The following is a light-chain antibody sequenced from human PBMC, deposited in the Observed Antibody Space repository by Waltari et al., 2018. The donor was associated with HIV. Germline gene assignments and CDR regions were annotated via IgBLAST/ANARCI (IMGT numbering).Light chain of an antibody. CDR1: SLRSYY. CDR3: HSRDSSGYHVV. CDR2: GRN. J-gene: IGLJ2*01. V-gene: IGLV3-19*01. Sequence: SSELTQDPSVSVALGQTVRITCQGDSLRSYYASWYQQKSGQAPFVVFFGRNNRPSGIPDRFSGSSSGNTASLTITGAQAEDEADYYCHSRDSSGYHVVFGGGTKVTVL.